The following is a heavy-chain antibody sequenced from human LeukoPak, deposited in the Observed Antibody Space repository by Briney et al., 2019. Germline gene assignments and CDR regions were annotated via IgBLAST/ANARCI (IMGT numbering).Heavy chain of an antibody. CDR3: ARHIGYCSGGSCYDSLSIGY. D-gene: IGHD2-15*01. V-gene: IGHV5-10-1*01. J-gene: IGHJ4*02. CDR2: IDPSDSYT. CDR1: GYNFTSYW. Sequence: GESLKISCKGSGYNFTSYWISWVRQMPGKGLGWMGRIDPSDSYTNYRPSFQGHVTISADKSINTAYLQWSSLKASDTAMYYCARHIGYCSGGSCYDSLSIGYWGQGTLVTVSS.